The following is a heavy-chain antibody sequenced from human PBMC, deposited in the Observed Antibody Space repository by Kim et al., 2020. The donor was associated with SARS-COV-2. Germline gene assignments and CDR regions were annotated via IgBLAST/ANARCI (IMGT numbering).Heavy chain of an antibody. CDR2: IYYSGST. CDR1: GGSISSYY. J-gene: IGHJ3*02. CDR3: ARGGQLWHDAFDI. V-gene: IGHV4-59*13. D-gene: IGHD5-18*01. Sequence: SETLSLTCTVSGGSISSYYWSWIRQPPGKGLEWIGYIYYSGSTNYNPSLKSRVTISVDTSKNQFSLKLSSVTTADTAVYYCARGGQLWHDAFDIWGQGTMVTVSS.